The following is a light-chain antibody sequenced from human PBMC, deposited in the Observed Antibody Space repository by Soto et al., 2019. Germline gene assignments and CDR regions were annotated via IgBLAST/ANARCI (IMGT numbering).Light chain of an antibody. V-gene: IGKV1-5*01. CDR2: DAS. J-gene: IGKJ1*01. CDR1: QSISSW. Sequence: DIQMTQSPSTLSASVGDRVTITCRASQSISSWLAWYQQKPGKAPKLLIYDASSLESGVPSRFSGSGSGTEFTLTISSLQPDDFATHCCQQYNSYPTWTFGQGTKVQIK. CDR3: QQYNSYPTWT.